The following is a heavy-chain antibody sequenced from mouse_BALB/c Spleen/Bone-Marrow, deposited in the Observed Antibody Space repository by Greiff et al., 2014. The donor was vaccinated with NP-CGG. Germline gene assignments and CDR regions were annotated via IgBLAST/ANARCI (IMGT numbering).Heavy chain of an antibody. CDR3: ASYYYGSSSFAY. D-gene: IGHD1-1*01. J-gene: IGHJ3*01. CDR1: GFNIKDTY. Sequence: VQLQQSGAELVKPGASVKLSCTASGFNIKDTYMHWVKQRPEQGLEWIGRIDPANGNTKYDPKFQGKATITADTSSNTTYLQRSSLTSEDTAVYYCASYYYGSSSFAYWGQGTLVTVSA. V-gene: IGHV14-3*02. CDR2: IDPANGNT.